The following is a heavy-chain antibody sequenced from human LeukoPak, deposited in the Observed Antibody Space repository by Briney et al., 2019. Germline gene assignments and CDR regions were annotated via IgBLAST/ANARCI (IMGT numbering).Heavy chain of an antibody. D-gene: IGHD3-22*01. CDR3: ATGNSSGYYVLWFDP. CDR1: GYTLTELS. Sequence: ASVKVSCKVSGYTLTELSMHWVRQAPGKGLEWMGGFDPEDGETIYAQKFQGRVTMTEDTSTDTAYMELCSLRSEDTAVYYCATGNSSGYYVLWFDPWGQGTLVTVSS. V-gene: IGHV1-24*01. CDR2: FDPEDGET. J-gene: IGHJ5*02.